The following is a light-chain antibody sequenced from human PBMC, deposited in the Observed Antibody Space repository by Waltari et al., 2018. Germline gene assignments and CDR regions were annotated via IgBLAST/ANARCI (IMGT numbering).Light chain of an antibody. CDR3: QQSYSSPRT. CDR1: QHIISY. J-gene: IGKJ1*01. V-gene: IGKV1-39*01. Sequence: DLQMTQSPSSLSASVGDRVTITCRASQHIISYLNWYQQKPGKAPKPLIYGASNLQSGVPSRFSGSVSGTEFSLTISNLQPEDFATYFCQQSYSSPRTFGQGTKVEIK. CDR2: GAS.